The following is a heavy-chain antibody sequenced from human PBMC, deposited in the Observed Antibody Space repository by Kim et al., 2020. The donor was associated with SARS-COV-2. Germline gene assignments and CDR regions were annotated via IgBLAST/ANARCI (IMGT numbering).Heavy chain of an antibody. CDR2: ISGSGGST. V-gene: IGHV3-23*01. CDR3: AKDGDPYGSGSPLTK. J-gene: IGHJ4*02. D-gene: IGHD3-10*01. Sequence: GGSLRLSCAASGFTFSSYAMSWVRQAPGKGLEWVSAISGSGGSTYYADSVKGRFTISRDNSKNTLYLQMNSLRAEDTAVYYCAKDGDPYGSGSPLTKWGQGTLVTVSS. CDR1: GFTFSSYA.